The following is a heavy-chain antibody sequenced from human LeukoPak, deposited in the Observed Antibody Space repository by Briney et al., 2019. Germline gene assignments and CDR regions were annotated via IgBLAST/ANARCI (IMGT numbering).Heavy chain of an antibody. CDR3: ARGEWELKPPNWFDP. CDR2: INHSGST. J-gene: IGHJ5*02. Sequence: PSETLSLTCAVYGGSFSGYYWTWIRQPPGKGLEWIGEINHSGSTNYNPSLKSRVTISVDTSKNQFSLKLSSVTAADTAVYYCARGEWELKPPNWFDPWGQGIMVTVSS. V-gene: IGHV4-34*01. CDR1: GGSFSGYY. D-gene: IGHD1-26*01.